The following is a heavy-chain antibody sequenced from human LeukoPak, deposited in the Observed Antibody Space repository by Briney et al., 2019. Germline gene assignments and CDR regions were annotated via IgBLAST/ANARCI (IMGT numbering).Heavy chain of an antibody. CDR2: ISCYNGDT. J-gene: IGHJ4*02. V-gene: IGHV1-18*01. Sequence: ASVKVSCKASGYTFTSHGISWGRQAPGQGLEWMGWISCYNGDTKYAQNFQGRVTMSTDRSTTTAYMGLRSLRSDDTAVYYCVRDPTNTSGRYAYFDSWGQGTLVTVSS. CDR1: GYTFTSHG. CDR3: VRDPTNTSGRYAYFDS. D-gene: IGHD6-19*01.